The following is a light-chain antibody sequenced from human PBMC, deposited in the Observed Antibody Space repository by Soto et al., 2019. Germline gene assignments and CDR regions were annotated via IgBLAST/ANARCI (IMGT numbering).Light chain of an antibody. J-gene: IGKJ2*01. CDR2: DAS. V-gene: IGKV3D-20*01. CDR3: QQYGSSPYT. CDR1: QSVSSSY. Sequence: EIVLTQSPATLSLSPGERATLSCRASQSVSSSYLAWYQQKPGLAPRLLIYDASSRATGIPDRFSGSGSGTDFLLIISRLEAEDFAVYYCQQYGSSPYTFGQGTKLEIK.